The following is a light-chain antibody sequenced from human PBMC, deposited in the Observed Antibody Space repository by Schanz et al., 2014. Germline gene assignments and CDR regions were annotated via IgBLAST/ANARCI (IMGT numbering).Light chain of an antibody. J-gene: IGKJ4*01. CDR1: QSVISSY. V-gene: IGKV3D-20*02. CDR3: QQRSNWPSLT. CDR2: GAS. Sequence: EIVLTQSPGTLSLSPGERATLSCRASQSVISSYLAWYQQKPGRAPRLLIYGASSRAAGIPDRFRGSGSGTDFTLTISSLEPEDFAVYYCQQRSNWPSLTFGGGTKVDFK.